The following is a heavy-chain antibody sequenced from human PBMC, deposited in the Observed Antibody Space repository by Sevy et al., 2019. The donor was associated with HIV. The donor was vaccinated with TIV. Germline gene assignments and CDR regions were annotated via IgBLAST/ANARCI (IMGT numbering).Heavy chain of an antibody. J-gene: IGHJ5*02. CDR1: GFTFDDYA. CDR3: AKDVYGGIAAAGTGEFDP. V-gene: IGHV3-9*01. D-gene: IGHD6-13*01. Sequence: GGSLRLSCAASGFTFDDYAMHWVRQAPGKGLEWVSGISWESGSIGYADSVKGRFTISRDNAKNSLYLQMNSLRADDTALYYCAKDVYGGIAAAGTGEFDPWGQGTLVTVSS. CDR2: ISWESGSI.